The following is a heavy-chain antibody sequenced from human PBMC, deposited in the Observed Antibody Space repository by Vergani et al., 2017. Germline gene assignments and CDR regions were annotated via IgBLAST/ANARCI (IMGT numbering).Heavy chain of an antibody. V-gene: IGHV3-23*04. Sequence: DVHLAESGGGFFQPGRSLRLSCAASGFTFSTYAMTWVRQAPGKGLEWVSGISGSGVSAYYTDSVKGRFTISRDNSKNMLFLQMNNLRTEDTAIYYCAKQYFVSGNYLFDYWGQGTLVTVSS. CDR1: GFTFSTYA. D-gene: IGHD3-10*01. J-gene: IGHJ4*02. CDR3: AKQYFVSGNYLFDY. CDR2: ISGSGVSA.